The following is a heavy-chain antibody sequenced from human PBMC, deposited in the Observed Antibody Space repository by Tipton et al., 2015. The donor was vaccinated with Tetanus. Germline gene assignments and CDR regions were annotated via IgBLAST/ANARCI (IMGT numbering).Heavy chain of an antibody. CDR1: GASISSAA. J-gene: IGHJ2*01. D-gene: IGHD3-3*01. CDR3: ARDPAVFRFLEWLPDWYFAL. CDR2: IYHRGST. Sequence: TLSLTCDVSGASISSAAWTWIRQPSGKGLEWIGNIYHRGSTYYNPSLKSRVTISVDTSKNQYSLKLSSVTAADTAVYYSARDPAVFRFLEWLPDWYFALWGRGTLFTVSS. V-gene: IGHV4-30-2*05.